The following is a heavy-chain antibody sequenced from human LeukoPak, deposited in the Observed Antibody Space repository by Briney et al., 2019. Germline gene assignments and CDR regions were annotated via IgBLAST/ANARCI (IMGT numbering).Heavy chain of an antibody. J-gene: IGHJ4*02. V-gene: IGHV4-4*07. CDR2: IYTSGST. CDR1: GVSISSYY. CDR3: ARGAYFDWLYRLDY. Sequence: SETLSLTCTVSGVSISSYYWSWIRQPAGKGLEWLGRIYTSGSTNYNPSLKSRVTMSVDTSKNQFSLKLSSVTAADTAVYYCARGAYFDWLYRLDYWGQGTLVTVSS. D-gene: IGHD3-9*01.